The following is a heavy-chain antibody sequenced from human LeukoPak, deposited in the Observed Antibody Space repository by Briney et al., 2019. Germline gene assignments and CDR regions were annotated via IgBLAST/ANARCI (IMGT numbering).Heavy chain of an antibody. CDR2: IKQDGSEK. CDR3: ARDMYGGTPFDY. J-gene: IGHJ4*02. D-gene: IGHD4-23*01. V-gene: IGHV3-7*01. Sequence: PGGSLRLSCAASGFTFSTYWMNWVRQAPGKGLEWVANIKQDGSEKYYVDSVKGRFTISRDNAKNSLYLQLNSLRAEDTAVYYCARDMYGGTPFDYWGQGTLVTVSS. CDR1: GFTFSTYW.